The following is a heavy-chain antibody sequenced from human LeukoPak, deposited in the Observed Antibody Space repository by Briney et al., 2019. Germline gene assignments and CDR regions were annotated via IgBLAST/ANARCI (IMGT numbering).Heavy chain of an antibody. J-gene: IGHJ3*02. Sequence: SETLFLTCTVSGGSISSYYWSWIRQPPGKGLEWIGYIYYSGSTNYNPSLKSRVTISVDTSKNQFSLKLSSVTAADTAVYYCAREQQLADYDAFDIWGQGTMVTVSS. CDR3: AREQQLADYDAFDI. CDR2: IYYSGST. D-gene: IGHD6-13*01. CDR1: GGSISSYY. V-gene: IGHV4-59*01.